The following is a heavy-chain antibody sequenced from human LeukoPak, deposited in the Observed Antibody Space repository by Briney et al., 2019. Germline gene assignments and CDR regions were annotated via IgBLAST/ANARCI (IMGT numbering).Heavy chain of an antibody. D-gene: IGHD2-8*01. Sequence: PSETLSLTCTVSGGSISTSDYYWGWIRQPPGKGLEWIGNVYYTGSTSYNSSLRSRVTISVDTSKNQFSLQLSSVTAADTAVYFCARENYCTNGVCWAFDPWGQGTLVTVSS. V-gene: IGHV4-39*07. CDR1: GGSISTSDYY. J-gene: IGHJ5*02. CDR2: VYYTGST. CDR3: ARENYCTNGVCWAFDP.